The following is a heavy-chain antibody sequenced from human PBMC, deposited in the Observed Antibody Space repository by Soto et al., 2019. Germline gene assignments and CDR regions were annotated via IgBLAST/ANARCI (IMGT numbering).Heavy chain of an antibody. CDR3: AREARTLDWYIDL. CDR2: IYQSGST. Sequence: LSLTCAVSGYSISSDYYWGWIRQSPGKGLVWIGSIYQSGSTYYNPSLKSRVSISLDMSKNQFSLRLTSVTAADTAVYYCAREARTLDWYIDLWGRGTLVTVSS. CDR1: GYSISSDYY. J-gene: IGHJ2*01. D-gene: IGHD6-6*01. V-gene: IGHV4-38-2*01.